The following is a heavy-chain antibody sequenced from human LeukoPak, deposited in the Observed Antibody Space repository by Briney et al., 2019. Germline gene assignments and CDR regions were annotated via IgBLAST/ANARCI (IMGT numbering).Heavy chain of an antibody. Sequence: SETLSLTCTVSGGSISSYYWSWIRQPPGKGLEWIGYIYYSGSTNYNPSLKSRVTISVDTSKNQFSLELSSVTAADTAVYYCARDLSGVAGYTYGRGIDYWGQGTLVTVSS. J-gene: IGHJ4*02. D-gene: IGHD5-18*01. CDR1: GGSISSYY. CDR2: IYYSGST. CDR3: ARDLSGVAGYTYGRGIDY. V-gene: IGHV4-59*01.